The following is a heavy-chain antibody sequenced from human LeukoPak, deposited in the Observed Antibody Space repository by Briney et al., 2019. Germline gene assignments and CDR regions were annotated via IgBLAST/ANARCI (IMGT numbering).Heavy chain of an antibody. CDR3: ARDGGSYYVRAFNI. V-gene: IGHV1-18*01. CDR2: ISAYNGNT. J-gene: IGHJ3*02. D-gene: IGHD1-26*01. Sequence: ASVKVSCKASGYTFTSYGISWVRQAPGQGLEWMGWISAYNGNTNYAQKLQGRVTTTTDTSTSTAYMELRSLRSDDTAVYYCARDGGSYYVRAFNIWGQGTMVTVSS. CDR1: GYTFTSYG.